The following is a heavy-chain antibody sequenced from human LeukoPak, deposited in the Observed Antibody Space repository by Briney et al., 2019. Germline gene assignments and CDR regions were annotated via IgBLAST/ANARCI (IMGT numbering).Heavy chain of an antibody. Sequence: SETLSLTCAVYGGSFSGYYWSWIRQPPGKGLEWIGEINHSGSTNYNPSLKSRVTISVDTSKNQFSLKLSSVTAADTAVYYCARGRGYSYGYPRDGYYYYMDVWGKGTTVTVSS. CDR1: GGSFSGYY. D-gene: IGHD5-18*01. V-gene: IGHV4-34*01. CDR2: INHSGST. CDR3: ARGRGYSYGYPRDGYYYYMDV. J-gene: IGHJ6*03.